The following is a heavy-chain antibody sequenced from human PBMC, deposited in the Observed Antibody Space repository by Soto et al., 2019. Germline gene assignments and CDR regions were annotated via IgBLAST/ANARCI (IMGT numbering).Heavy chain of an antibody. CDR2: IWNDGNGY. D-gene: IGHD6-13*01. Sequence: QVQLVESGGGVVQPGRSLRLSCAASGFNFNNYGMHWVRQAPGKGLEWVAVIWNDGNGYYYANSVKGRFTISRDNSKNTLYLKMSSLRGETTAVYYCARRQISPPTRGAASARGGIDVWGQWTTVTVSS. CDR1: GFNFNNYG. J-gene: IGHJ6*02. V-gene: IGHV3-33*01. CDR3: ARRQISPPTRGAASARGGIDV.